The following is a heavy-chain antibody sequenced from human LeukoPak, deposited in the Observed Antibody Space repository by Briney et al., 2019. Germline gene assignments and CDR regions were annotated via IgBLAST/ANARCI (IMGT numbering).Heavy chain of an antibody. CDR1: GFTFSSYG. CDR2: ISYDGSKK. Sequence: GGSLRLSCAASGFTFSSYGIHWVRQAPGKGLEWVAAISYDGSKKYYADSVKGRFTISRDNSKNTLYLQMNSLRAGDTAVYYCAKDQSTGYCSSVSCYGYYGMDVWGQGTTVTVSS. D-gene: IGHD2-2*01. CDR3: AKDQSTGYCSSVSCYGYYGMDV. J-gene: IGHJ6*02. V-gene: IGHV3-30*18.